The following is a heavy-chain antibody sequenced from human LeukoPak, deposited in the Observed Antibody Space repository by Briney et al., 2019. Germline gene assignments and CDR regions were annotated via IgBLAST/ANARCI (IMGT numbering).Heavy chain of an antibody. Sequence: GGSLMLSCAASGFTFSNYAMNWVRQAPGKGLEWLSGISPRGGGTYYADSGKGRFTISRDDSKNTLSLQMNSLTVEDTAVYYCARDLAWGAFDYWGQGTLVTVSS. CDR3: ARDLAWGAFDY. CDR2: ISPRGGGT. D-gene: IGHD7-27*01. CDR1: GFTFSNYA. V-gene: IGHV3-23*01. J-gene: IGHJ4*02.